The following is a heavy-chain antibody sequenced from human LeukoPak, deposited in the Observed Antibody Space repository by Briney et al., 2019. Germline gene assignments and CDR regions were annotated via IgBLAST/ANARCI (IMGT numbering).Heavy chain of an antibody. J-gene: IGHJ4*02. D-gene: IGHD6-19*01. CDR3: AREHTPFGSGCTAAY. V-gene: IGHV3-48*01. Sequence: PGGSLRLSCAASGFTFSSYGMNWVRQAPGKGLEWVSYISPSSSTIYYADSGKGRLTISRDNAKDSLYLQMNSLRAEDTAVYYCAREHTPFGSGCTAAYWGQGTLVTVSS. CDR1: GFTFSSYG. CDR2: ISPSSSTI.